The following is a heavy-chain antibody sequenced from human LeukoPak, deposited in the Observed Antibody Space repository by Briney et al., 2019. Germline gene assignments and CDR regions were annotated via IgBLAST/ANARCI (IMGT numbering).Heavy chain of an antibody. D-gene: IGHD2-21*02. Sequence: GGSLRLSCAASGFTFSSYAMSWVRQAPGNGLEWVSAISGSGGSTYYADSVKGRFTISRDNSKNTLYLQMNSLRAEDTAVYYCAKQHIVVVTATHDYWGQGTLVTVSS. J-gene: IGHJ4*02. CDR1: GFTFSSYA. V-gene: IGHV3-23*01. CDR2: ISGSGGST. CDR3: AKQHIVVVTATHDY.